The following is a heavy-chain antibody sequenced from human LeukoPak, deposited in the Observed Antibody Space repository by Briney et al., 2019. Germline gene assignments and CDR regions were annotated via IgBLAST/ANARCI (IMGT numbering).Heavy chain of an antibody. D-gene: IGHD3-10*01. Sequence: GGSLRLSCTASGFTFGDYAMSWVRQAPGKGLEWVGFIRSKAYGGTTEYAASVKGRFTISRDDSKSIAYLQMNSLKTEDTAVYYCTREGLLWFGELSHVDYWGQGTLVTVSS. CDR3: TREGLLWFGELSHVDY. CDR1: GFTFGDYA. CDR2: IRSKAYGGTT. V-gene: IGHV3-49*04. J-gene: IGHJ4*02.